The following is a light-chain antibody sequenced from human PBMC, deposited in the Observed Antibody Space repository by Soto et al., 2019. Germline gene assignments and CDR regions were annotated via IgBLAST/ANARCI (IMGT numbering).Light chain of an antibody. Sequence: EIEMTQSPATLSLSPGERATLSCRASQNINTNLAWYQQSPGRAPRLFIYHTSTRATGIPDRFSGSGSGTECTLTISSLQSEDFALYYCQQYTVWPFTFGGGNRVEIK. CDR3: QQYTVWPFT. CDR1: QNINTN. CDR2: HTS. J-gene: IGKJ4*01. V-gene: IGKV3-15*01.